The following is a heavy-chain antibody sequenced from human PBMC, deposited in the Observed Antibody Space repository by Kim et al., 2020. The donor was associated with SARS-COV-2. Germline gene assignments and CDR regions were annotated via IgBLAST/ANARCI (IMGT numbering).Heavy chain of an antibody. Sequence: ADSVKGRVTISRDNAKNSLYLQMNSLRAEDTAVYYCAREGEMATVDAFDIWGQGTMVTVSS. D-gene: IGHD4-4*01. J-gene: IGHJ3*02. V-gene: IGHV3-21*01. CDR3: AREGEMATVDAFDI.